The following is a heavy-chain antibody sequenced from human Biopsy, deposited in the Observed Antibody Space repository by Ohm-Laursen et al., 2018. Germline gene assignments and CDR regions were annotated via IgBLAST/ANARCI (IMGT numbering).Heavy chain of an antibody. CDR3: ARDTRWSPYSMDV. Sequence: SLRLSCAAPGFSFSDCHMRWIRQAPGRGLEWVSYISGGGTIYYGDSMKGRVTISRDNAKNSLYLQMHSLRAEDTAVYYCARDTRWSPYSMDVWGQGTTVTVSS. D-gene: IGHD4-23*01. CDR2: ISGGGTI. V-gene: IGHV3-11*01. J-gene: IGHJ6*02. CDR1: GFSFSDCH.